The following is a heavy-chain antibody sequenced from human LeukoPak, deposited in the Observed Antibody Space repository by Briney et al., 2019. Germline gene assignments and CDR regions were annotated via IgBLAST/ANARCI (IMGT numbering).Heavy chain of an antibody. Sequence: SETLSLTCTVSGGSISSYYWSWIRQPPGKGLEWIGYIYYSGSTNYNSSLKSRVTISVDTSKNQFSLKLSSVTAADTAVYYCARDARDYYDSSGYSYYFDYWGQGTLVTVSS. V-gene: IGHV4-59*01. CDR1: GGSISSYY. D-gene: IGHD3-22*01. CDR2: IYYSGST. J-gene: IGHJ4*02. CDR3: ARDARDYYDSSGYSYYFDY.